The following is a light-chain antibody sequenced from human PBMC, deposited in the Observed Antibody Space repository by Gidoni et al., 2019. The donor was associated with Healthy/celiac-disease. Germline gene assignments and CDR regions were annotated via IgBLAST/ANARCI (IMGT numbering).Light chain of an antibody. Sequence: IQMTQSPSYLSASVGDRVTITCRESQSISSYLNWYQQKPGKAPNLLSDAASSLQSGGPTRFSGSGYGTDFTLTISSLQPEDFETYYCQQSYSTPYTFGQGTKLEIK. V-gene: IGKV1-39*01. CDR1: QSISSY. CDR3: QQSYSTPYT. CDR2: AAS. J-gene: IGKJ2*01.